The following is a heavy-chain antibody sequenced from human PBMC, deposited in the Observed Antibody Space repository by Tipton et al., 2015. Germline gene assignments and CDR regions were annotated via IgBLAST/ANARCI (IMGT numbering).Heavy chain of an antibody. J-gene: IGHJ4*02. D-gene: IGHD6-19*01. CDR2: ISYTGGT. CDR1: GGSVSSGGSY. Sequence: TLSLTCTVSGGSVSSGGSYWSWIRQDPGKGLEWIGFISYTGGTYYNPSLESRLTISVDTSTNQFSLNLRTVTAADSAVYYCASQSSSDSTARFDYWGQGTLVTVSS. CDR3: ASQSSSDSTARFDY. V-gene: IGHV4-31*03.